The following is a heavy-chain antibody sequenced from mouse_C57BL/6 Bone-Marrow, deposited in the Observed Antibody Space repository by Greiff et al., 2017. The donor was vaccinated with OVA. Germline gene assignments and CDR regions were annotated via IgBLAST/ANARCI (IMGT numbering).Heavy chain of an antibody. CDR1: GFNIKDYY. CDR2: IDPEDGDT. Sequence: EVQLQQSGAELVRPGASVKLSCTASGFNIKDYYMHWVKQRPEQGLEWIGRIDPEDGDTEYAPKFQGKATMTADTSSNTAYLQLSSLTYEDTAVYYCTPYYYGSSFDYWGQGTTLTVAS. CDR3: TPYYYGSSFDY. D-gene: IGHD1-1*01. J-gene: IGHJ2*01. V-gene: IGHV14-1*01.